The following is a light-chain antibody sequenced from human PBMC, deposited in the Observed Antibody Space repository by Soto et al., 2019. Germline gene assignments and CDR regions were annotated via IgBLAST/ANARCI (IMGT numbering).Light chain of an antibody. V-gene: IGKV3-20*01. CDR3: QQYDTSPRT. J-gene: IGKJ1*01. Sequence: EIVLTQSPGTLSLSPGERATLSCRASQSVSSNYLAWYQQKRVQAPRLLIYGASIRATGIPTRFSGSGSGTDFTLTISRLEPEDFAVYYWQQYDTSPRTFGQGTKVEI. CDR2: GAS. CDR1: QSVSSNY.